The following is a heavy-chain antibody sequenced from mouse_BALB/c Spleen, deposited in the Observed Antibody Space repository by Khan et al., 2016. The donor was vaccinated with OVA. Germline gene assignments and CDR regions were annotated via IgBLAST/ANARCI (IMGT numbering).Heavy chain of an antibody. CDR3: ARKNYYGYAMDY. CDR1: GYSITSDYA. Sequence: EVQLQESGPGLVKPSQSLSLTCTVTGYSITSDYAWDWIRQFPGNKLEWMGYISYGGSTSYNPSLKSRISITRDTSKNQFFLQLNSVTTGDTATYYCARKNYYGYAMDYWGQGTSVTVAS. J-gene: IGHJ4*01. D-gene: IGHD1-1*01. V-gene: IGHV3-2*02. CDR2: ISYGGST.